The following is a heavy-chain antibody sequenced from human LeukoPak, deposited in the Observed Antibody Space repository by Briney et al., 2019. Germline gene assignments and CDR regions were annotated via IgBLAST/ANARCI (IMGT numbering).Heavy chain of an antibody. V-gene: IGHV1-69*01. D-gene: IGHD3-3*01. Sequence: SVKVSCKASGGTFTSYAISWVRQAPGQGLEWMGGIIPIFGTANYAQKFQGRVTITADESTSTAYMELSSLRSEDTAVYYCARSTYDFWSGYYYWFDPWGQGTLVTVSS. CDR1: GGTFTSYA. J-gene: IGHJ5*02. CDR3: ARSTYDFWSGYYYWFDP. CDR2: IIPIFGTA.